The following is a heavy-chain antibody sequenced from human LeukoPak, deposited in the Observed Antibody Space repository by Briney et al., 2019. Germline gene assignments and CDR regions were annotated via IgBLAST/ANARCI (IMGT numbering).Heavy chain of an antibody. CDR3: ASLSYYLSSGSFGH. J-gene: IGHJ4*02. CDR2: MNPGSGNT. Sequence: ASVTVSCKASGYTFTSFDINWVRQAPGQGPEWRGWMNPGSGNTGYAQRFRGRVTMTRDTSISTAYLELSSLTSEDTAVYYCASLSYYLSSGSFGHWGQGTLVTVSS. CDR1: GYTFTSFD. D-gene: IGHD3-10*01. V-gene: IGHV1-8*01.